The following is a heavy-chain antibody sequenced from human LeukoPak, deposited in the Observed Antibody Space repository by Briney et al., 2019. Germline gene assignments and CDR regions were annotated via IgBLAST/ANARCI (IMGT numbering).Heavy chain of an antibody. Sequence: GGSLRLSCAASGFTFSSYSMNWVRQAPGKGLEWVSSISSSSSYIYYADSVKGRFTISRDNAENSLYLQMDSLRAEDTAVYYCARDQDEYYDFWSGYSGWGQGTLVTVSS. CDR2: ISSSSSYI. CDR3: ARDQDEYYDFWSGYSG. D-gene: IGHD3-3*01. V-gene: IGHV3-21*01. CDR1: GFTFSSYS. J-gene: IGHJ4*02.